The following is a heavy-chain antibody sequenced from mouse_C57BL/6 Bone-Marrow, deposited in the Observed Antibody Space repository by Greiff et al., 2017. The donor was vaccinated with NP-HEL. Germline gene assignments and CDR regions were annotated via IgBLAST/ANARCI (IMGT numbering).Heavy chain of an antibody. Sequence: QVQLQQSGAELVRPGASVKLSCKASGYTFTDYYINWVKQRPGQGLEWIARIYPGSGNTYYNEKFKGKATLTAEKSSSTAYMQLSSLTSEDSAVYVCARSDGYYSYYYAMDYWGKGTSVTVSS. J-gene: IGHJ4*01. CDR2: IYPGSGNT. CDR1: GYTFTDYY. D-gene: IGHD2-3*01. V-gene: IGHV1-76*01. CDR3: ARSDGYYSYYYAMDY.